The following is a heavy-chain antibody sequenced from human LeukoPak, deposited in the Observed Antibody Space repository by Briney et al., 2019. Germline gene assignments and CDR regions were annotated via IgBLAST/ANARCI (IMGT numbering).Heavy chain of an antibody. CDR1: GYTFTGYY. D-gene: IGHD2-15*01. CDR2: INPNSGGT. CDR3: ARGAGIVVVVAATDWFDP. V-gene: IGHV1-2*02. J-gene: IGHJ5*02. Sequence: ASVTVSFKASGYTFTGYYMHWVRQAPGQGGEGMGWINPNSGGTNYAQKFQGRVTITRETASSTAYMELSRLRSDATAVYYCARGAGIVVVVAATDWFDPWGQGTLVTVSS.